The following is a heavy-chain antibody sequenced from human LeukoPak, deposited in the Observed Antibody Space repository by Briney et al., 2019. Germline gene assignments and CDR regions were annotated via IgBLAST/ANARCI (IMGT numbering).Heavy chain of an antibody. V-gene: IGHV1-58*02. J-gene: IGHJ4*02. CDR3: AAVMKVGATTGCFDY. CDR2: IGVGSGNT. CDR1: GFTFTIST. Sequence: SVTLSCTSSGFTFTISTMHWVRQTRGQRLEWLGWIGVGSGNTNYAQKFQERVTITRDMSTSTAYMELSSLRSENTAVYYCAAVMKVGATTGCFDYWGQGTLVTVSS. D-gene: IGHD1-26*01.